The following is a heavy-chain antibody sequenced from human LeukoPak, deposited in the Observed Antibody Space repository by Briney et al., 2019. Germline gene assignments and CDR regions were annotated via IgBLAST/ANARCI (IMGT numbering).Heavy chain of an antibody. CDR3: ARAYYYYGSGSYYNVGAFDI. CDR1: GFTFSDSF. V-gene: IGHV3-11*04. J-gene: IGHJ3*02. CDR2: INGSGTNL. Sequence: GGSLRLSCAASGFTFSDSFMSWIRQAPGKGLEWLSYINGSGTNLYYADSVKGRFTISRDNAKNSLYLQMNSLRAEDTAVYYCARAYYYYGSGSYYNVGAFDIWGQGTMVTVSS. D-gene: IGHD3-10*01.